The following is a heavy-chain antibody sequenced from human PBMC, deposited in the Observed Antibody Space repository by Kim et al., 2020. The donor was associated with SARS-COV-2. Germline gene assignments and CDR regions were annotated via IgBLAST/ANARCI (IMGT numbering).Heavy chain of an antibody. CDR3: ARGGVVTIFGVVIIRWFDP. J-gene: IGHJ5*02. CDR1: GYTFTSYD. Sequence: ASVKVSCKASGYTFTSYDINWVRQATGQGLEWMGWMNPNSGNTGYAQKFQGRVTMTRNTSISTAYMELSSLRSEDTAVYYCARGGVVTIFGVVIIRWFDPWGQGTLVTVSS. D-gene: IGHD3-3*01. V-gene: IGHV1-8*01. CDR2: MNPNSGNT.